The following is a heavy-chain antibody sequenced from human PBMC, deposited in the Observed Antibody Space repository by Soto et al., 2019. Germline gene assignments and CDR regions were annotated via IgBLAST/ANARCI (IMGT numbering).Heavy chain of an antibody. Sequence: QVQLQQWGAGLLKPSETLSLTCAVYGGSFSGYYWGWIRQPPGKGLEWIGEINHSGSTNYNPSLKSRVTISVDTSKNQFSLKLSSVTAADTAVYYCARGNARMSSWMDYYYGMDVWGQGTTVTVSS. D-gene: IGHD1-1*01. CDR2: INHSGST. CDR3: ARGNARMSSWMDYYYGMDV. CDR1: GGSFSGYY. J-gene: IGHJ6*02. V-gene: IGHV4-34*01.